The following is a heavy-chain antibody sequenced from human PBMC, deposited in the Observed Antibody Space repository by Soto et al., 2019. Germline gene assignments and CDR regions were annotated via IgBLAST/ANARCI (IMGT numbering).Heavy chain of an antibody. CDR3: ARDQGGYSGYDSPSFFDY. CDR2: ISAYNGNT. D-gene: IGHD5-12*01. J-gene: IGHJ4*02. CDR1: GYTFTSYG. V-gene: IGHV1-18*01. Sequence: ASVKVSCKASGYTFTSYGISWVRQAPGQGLEWMGWISAYNGNTNYAQKLQGRVPMTTDTSTSTAYMELRSLRSDDTAVYYCARDQGGYSGYDSPSFFDYWGQGTLVTVSS.